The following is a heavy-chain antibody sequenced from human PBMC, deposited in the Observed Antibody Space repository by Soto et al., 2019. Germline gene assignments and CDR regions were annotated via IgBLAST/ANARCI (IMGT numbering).Heavy chain of an antibody. D-gene: IGHD3-9*01. CDR3: ARGALRYFDWLWYAFDI. CDR1: GGSFSGYY. Sequence: PSETPSLTCAVYGGSFSGYYWSWIRQPPGKGLEWIGEINHSGSTNYNPSLKSRVTISVDTSKNQFSLKLSSVTAADTAVYYCARGALRYFDWLWYAFDIWGQGTMVT. J-gene: IGHJ3*02. CDR2: INHSGST. V-gene: IGHV4-34*01.